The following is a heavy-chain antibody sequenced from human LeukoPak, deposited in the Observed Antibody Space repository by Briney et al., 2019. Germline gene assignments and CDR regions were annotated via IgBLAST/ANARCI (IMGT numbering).Heavy chain of an antibody. J-gene: IGHJ4*02. CDR3: ARDLGISGWYAPPLGYCDF. Sequence: ASVKVSCKASGYTFTGYCIHWVRQAPGQGPEWMGWINPKSGETNYAQNFQGRVTMTRDTSVSTTYMELSRLRSDDTAVYYCARDLGISGWYAPPLGYCDFWGQGTLVTVSS. CDR1: GYTFTGYC. V-gene: IGHV1-2*02. CDR2: INPKSGET. D-gene: IGHD6-19*01.